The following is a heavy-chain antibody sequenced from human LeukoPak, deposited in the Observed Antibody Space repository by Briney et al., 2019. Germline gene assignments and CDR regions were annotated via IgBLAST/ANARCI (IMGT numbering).Heavy chain of an antibody. CDR2: IILIFGTA. D-gene: IGHD3-9*01. Sequence: SVKVSCKASGGTFSSYAISWVRQAPGQGLEWMGRIILIFGTANYAQKFQGRVTITTDESTSTAYLELSSLRSEDTAVYYCARARGGGIYDILTDDYWGQGTLVTVSS. CDR1: GGTFSSYA. J-gene: IGHJ4*02. V-gene: IGHV1-69*05. CDR3: ARARGGGIYDILTDDY.